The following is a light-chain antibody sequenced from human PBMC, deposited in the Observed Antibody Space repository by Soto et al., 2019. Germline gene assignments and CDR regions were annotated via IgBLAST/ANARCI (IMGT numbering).Light chain of an antibody. V-gene: IGKV3-20*01. CDR2: SAS. CDR3: QQYSASPRT. Sequence: EIVLTQSPYTLSLAPGDRATLSCSASQTVSGNYLAWYHQKPGQAPRLLIHSASSRATGIPDRFSASGTGTDFTLTISRREPEDFAVYYCQQYSASPRTFGQGTKVDI. CDR1: QTVSGNY. J-gene: IGKJ1*01.